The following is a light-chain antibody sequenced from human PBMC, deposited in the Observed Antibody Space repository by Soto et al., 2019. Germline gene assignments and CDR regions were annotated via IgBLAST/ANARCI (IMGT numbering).Light chain of an antibody. Sequence: DIQMTQSPSTLSGSVGDRVTITCRASQTISSWLAWYQQKPGKTPRLLIYKASTLEIGVPSRFSGSGSGTEFTLTISNLQPDDVAIYYCQQYNDYSWTFGQGTKVDIK. J-gene: IGKJ1*01. CDR1: QTISSW. CDR3: QQYNDYSWT. V-gene: IGKV1-5*03. CDR2: KAS.